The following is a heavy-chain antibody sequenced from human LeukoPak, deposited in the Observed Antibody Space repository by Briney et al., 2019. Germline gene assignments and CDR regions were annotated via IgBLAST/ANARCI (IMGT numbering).Heavy chain of an antibody. CDR2: IYSGGST. J-gene: IGHJ4*02. CDR3: AVANPYTSGWYYFDY. D-gene: IGHD6-19*01. V-gene: IGHV3-53*01. Sequence: GGSLRLSCAASRLTVSSNYMSWVRQAPGKGLECVSVIYSGGSTYYADSVKGRFTISRDNSGNTLYLQMNSLRAEDTAAYYCAVANPYTSGWYYFDYWGQGTLVTVSS. CDR1: RLTVSSNY.